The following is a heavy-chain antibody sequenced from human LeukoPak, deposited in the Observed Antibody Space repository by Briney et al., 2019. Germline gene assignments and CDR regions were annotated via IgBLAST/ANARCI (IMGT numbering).Heavy chain of an antibody. D-gene: IGHD2-8*02. Sequence: PSETLSLTCAVYGGSFSGYYWSWIRQPPGKGLEWIGEINHSGSTNYNPSLKTRVTLSVDTSKNQFSLKLSAVTAADTAVYYCGRGLWWCSTWRGCWFDPWGQGTLVTVSS. CDR3: GRGLWWCSTWRGCWFDP. V-gene: IGHV4-34*01. J-gene: IGHJ5*02. CDR2: INHSGST. CDR1: GGSFSGYY.